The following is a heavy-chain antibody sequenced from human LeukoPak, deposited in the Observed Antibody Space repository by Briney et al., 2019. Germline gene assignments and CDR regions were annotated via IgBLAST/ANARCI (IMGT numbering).Heavy chain of an antibody. D-gene: IGHD1-26*01. V-gene: IGHV4-39*07. CDR3: ARVSGSFYLFWFDP. CDR1: GGSISSGSYY. Sequence: SQTLSLTCTVSGGSISSGSYYWGWIRQPPGKGLEYIGIIYYTGSTRYNPSLKSRLTISVDTSKNQFSLNLKSVTAADTAVYYCARVSGSFYLFWFDPWGQGTLVTVSS. CDR2: IYYTGST. J-gene: IGHJ5*02.